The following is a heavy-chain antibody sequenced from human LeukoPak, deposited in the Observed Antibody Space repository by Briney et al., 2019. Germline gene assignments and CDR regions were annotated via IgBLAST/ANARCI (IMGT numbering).Heavy chain of an antibody. CDR1: GGSIGSYY. CDR3: ARDRISSGGLYYYYMDV. V-gene: IGHV4-59*01. J-gene: IGHJ6*03. D-gene: IGHD6-6*01. CDR2: SYYSGST. Sequence: SETLSLTCTVSGGSIGSYYWSWIRQPPGKGLEGFGNSYYSGSTNYNPSLKSRVTISVDTSKNQFSLKLSSVTAADTAVYYCARDRISSGGLYYYYMDVWGKGTTVTVSS.